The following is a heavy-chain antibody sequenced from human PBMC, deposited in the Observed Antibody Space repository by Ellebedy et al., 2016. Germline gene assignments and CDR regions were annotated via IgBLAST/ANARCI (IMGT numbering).Heavy chain of an antibody. CDR3: ARDFGSSTFDF. CDR2: IYYSGST. D-gene: IGHD2-15*01. Sequence: SETLSLTCTVSGGSISSYYWSWIRQPPGKGLEWIGYIYYSGSTNYNPSLKSRVTITVDTSKNQFSLKLSSVTAADTAVYYCARDFGSSTFDFWGLGTLVTVSP. CDR1: GGSISSYY. J-gene: IGHJ4*02. V-gene: IGHV4-59*01.